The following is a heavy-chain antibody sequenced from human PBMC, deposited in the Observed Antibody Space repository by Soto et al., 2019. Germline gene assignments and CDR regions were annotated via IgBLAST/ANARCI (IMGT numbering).Heavy chain of an antibody. CDR3: ARLRRITIFGVVTPYYFDY. CDR1: GGSISSSSYY. J-gene: IGHJ4*02. CDR2: IYYSGST. V-gene: IGHV4-39*01. D-gene: IGHD3-3*01. Sequence: SETLSLTCTVSGGSISSSSYYWGWIRQPPGKGLEWIGSIYYSGSTYYNPSLKSRVTISVDTSKNQFSLKLSSVTAADTAVYYCARLRRITIFGVVTPYYFDYWGQGTLVTVSS.